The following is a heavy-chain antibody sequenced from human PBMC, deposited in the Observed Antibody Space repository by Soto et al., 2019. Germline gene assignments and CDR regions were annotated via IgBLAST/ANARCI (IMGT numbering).Heavy chain of an antibody. Sequence: GGSLRLSCAATGFTLRTNGMSWFRQAPGKGLEWVSSILGSGGDTYYADSLKGRFTISRDNSKNTLYLQLNSLGAEATALYYCAGHGGYSYLGQGTLVTVS. CDR2: ILGSGGDT. J-gene: IGHJ4*02. CDR3: AGHGGYSY. CDR1: GFTLRTNG. V-gene: IGHV3-23*01. D-gene: IGHD2-15*01.